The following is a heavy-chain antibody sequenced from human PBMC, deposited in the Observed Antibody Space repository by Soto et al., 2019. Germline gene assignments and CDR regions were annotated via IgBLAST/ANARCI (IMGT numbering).Heavy chain of an antibody. CDR3: ARQDYDSSGYYFPAHY. CDR1: GGSISSYY. CDR2: IYYSGST. Sequence: PSETLSLTCTVSGGSISSYYWCWIRQPPGKGLEWIGCIYYSGSTNYNPSLKSRVTISVDTSKNQFSLKLSSVTAADTAVYYCARQDYDSSGYYFPAHYWGQGTLVTVSS. J-gene: IGHJ4*02. D-gene: IGHD3-22*01. V-gene: IGHV4-59*08.